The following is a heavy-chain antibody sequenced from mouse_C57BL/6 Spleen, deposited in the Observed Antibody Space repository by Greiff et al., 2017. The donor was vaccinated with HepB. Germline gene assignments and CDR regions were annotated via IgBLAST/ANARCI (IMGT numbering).Heavy chain of an antibody. CDR3: ARTTVGYYYAMDY. Sequence: QVHVKQSGAELVKPGASVKISCKASGYAFSSYWMNWVKQRPGKGLEWIGQIYPGDGDTNYNGKFKGKATLTADKSSSTAYMQLSSLTSEDSAVYFCARTTVGYYYAMDYWGQGTSVTVSS. CDR1: GYAFSSYW. CDR2: IYPGDGDT. D-gene: IGHD1-1*01. J-gene: IGHJ4*01. V-gene: IGHV1-80*01.